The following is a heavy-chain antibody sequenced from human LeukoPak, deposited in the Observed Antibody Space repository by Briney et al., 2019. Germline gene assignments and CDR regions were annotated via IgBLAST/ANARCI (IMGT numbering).Heavy chain of an antibody. CDR2: INHSGST. D-gene: IGHD3-10*01. CDR3: ARDSGYGSGSSFDC. CDR1: GGSISSSSYY. V-gene: IGHV4-39*07. Sequence: SETLSLTCTVSGGSISSSSYYWGWIRQPPGKGLEWIGEINHSGSTNYNPSLKSRVTISVDTSKNQFSLKLSSVTAADTAVYYCARDSGYGSGSSFDCWGQGTLVTVSS. J-gene: IGHJ4*02.